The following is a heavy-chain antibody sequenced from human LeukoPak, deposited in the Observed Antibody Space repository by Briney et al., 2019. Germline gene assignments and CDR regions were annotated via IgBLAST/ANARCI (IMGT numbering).Heavy chain of an antibody. J-gene: IGHJ4*02. Sequence: GSLRLSCAASGFTFSNAWMSWVRQAPGKGLEWVGSIYYSGSTYYNPSLKSRVTISVDTSKNQFSLKLSSVTAADTAVYYCARASRSVSAVAGTYYFDYWGQGTLVTVSS. CDR1: GFTFSNAW. CDR2: IYYSGST. V-gene: IGHV4-4*02. CDR3: ARASRSVSAVAGTYYFDY. D-gene: IGHD6-19*01.